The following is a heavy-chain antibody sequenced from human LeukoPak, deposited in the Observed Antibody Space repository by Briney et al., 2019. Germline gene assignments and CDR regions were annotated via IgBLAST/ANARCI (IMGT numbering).Heavy chain of an antibody. V-gene: IGHV3-23*01. CDR2: ISGSGGST. D-gene: IGHD6-19*01. CDR3: AKDWYSSWEYYFDY. CDR1: GFTFSSYA. Sequence: GGSLRPPCAASGFTFSSYAMSWVRQAPGKGLEWVSAISGSGGSTYYADSVKGRFTISRDNSKNTLYLQMNSLRAEDTAVYYCAKDWYSSWEYYFDYWGQGTLVTVSS. J-gene: IGHJ4*02.